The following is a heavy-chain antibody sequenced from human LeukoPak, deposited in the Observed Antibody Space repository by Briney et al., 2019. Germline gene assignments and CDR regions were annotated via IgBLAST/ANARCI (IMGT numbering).Heavy chain of an antibody. V-gene: IGHV4-4*07. CDR3: ARHKNYGSGVYYYYMDV. CDR1: RGSISTYY. D-gene: IGHD3-10*01. CDR2: IYTSGST. Sequence: PSETLSLTCTVSRGSISTYYWSWIRQPAGKGLEWIGRIYTSGSTNYNPSLKSRVTMSVDTSKNQFSLKLSSVTAADTAVYYCARHKNYGSGVYYYYMDVWGKGTTVTISS. J-gene: IGHJ6*03.